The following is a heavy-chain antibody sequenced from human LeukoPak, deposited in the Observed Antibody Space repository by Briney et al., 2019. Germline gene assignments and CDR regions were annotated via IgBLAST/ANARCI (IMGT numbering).Heavy chain of an antibody. CDR2: IKQDGSEK. CDR1: GFTFSRYW. J-gene: IGHJ4*02. CDR3: ARAQDY. V-gene: IGHV3-7*01. Sequence: GGSLRLSCAASGFTFSRYWMSWVRQAPGKGLEWVANIKQDGSEKYYVDSVKGRFTISRDNAKNSLYLQMNSLRAEDTAVYYCARAQDYWGQGTLVTVSS.